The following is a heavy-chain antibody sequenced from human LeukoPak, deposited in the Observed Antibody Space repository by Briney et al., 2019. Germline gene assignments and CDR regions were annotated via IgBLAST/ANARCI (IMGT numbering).Heavy chain of an antibody. CDR3: ARDFRYSYGYPDY. Sequence: GGSLRLSCAASGFTFSSYAMHWVPQATAKGLEWVAVISYDGSNKYYADSVKGRFTISRDNSKNTLYLQMNSLRAEDTAVYYCARDFRYSYGYPDYWGQGTLVTVSS. CDR2: ISYDGSNK. CDR1: GFTFSSYA. J-gene: IGHJ4*02. V-gene: IGHV3-30-3*01. D-gene: IGHD5-18*01.